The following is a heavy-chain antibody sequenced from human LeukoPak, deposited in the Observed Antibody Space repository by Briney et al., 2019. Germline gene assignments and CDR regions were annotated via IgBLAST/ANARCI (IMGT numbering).Heavy chain of an antibody. CDR2: IIPIFGTA. Sequence: SVKVSCKASGDTFSSYAISWVRQAPGQGLEWMGGIIPIFGTANYAQKFQGRVTITADESTSTAYMELSSLSSEDTAVYYCARETIAAAGKFDYWGQGTLVTVSS. J-gene: IGHJ4*02. D-gene: IGHD6-13*01. CDR1: GDTFSSYA. V-gene: IGHV1-69*01. CDR3: ARETIAAAGKFDY.